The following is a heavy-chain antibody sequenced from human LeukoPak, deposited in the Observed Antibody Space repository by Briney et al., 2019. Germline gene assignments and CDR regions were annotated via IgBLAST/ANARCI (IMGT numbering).Heavy chain of an antibody. Sequence: GASVKVSCKASGYTFTSYDINWVRQATGQGLEWMGWMNPNSGNTGYAQKFQGSVTMTRNTSISTAYMELSSLRSEDTAVYYCARGRGWYYDILTGYNNHFDYWGQGTLVTVSS. J-gene: IGHJ4*02. V-gene: IGHV1-8*01. CDR1: GYTFTSYD. CDR2: MNPNSGNT. D-gene: IGHD3-9*01. CDR3: ARGRGWYYDILTGYNNHFDY.